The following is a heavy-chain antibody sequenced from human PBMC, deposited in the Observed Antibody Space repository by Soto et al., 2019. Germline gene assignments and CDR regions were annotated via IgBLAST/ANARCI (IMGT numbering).Heavy chain of an antibody. J-gene: IGHJ4*02. CDR2: IFWDDDK. CDR1: GFSLSTSVVG. D-gene: IGHD5-18*01. CDR3: AHLPWKQLWPRAPVVY. Sequence: GPTLVNPTQTLTLTCTFSGFSLSTSVVGVGWIRQPPGKALEWLGIIFWDDDKRYRPSLKSRVTITKDTSKNQLVLTMTNMDPVDTATYYCAHLPWKQLWPRAPVVYWGQGTPVTVSS. V-gene: IGHV2-5*02.